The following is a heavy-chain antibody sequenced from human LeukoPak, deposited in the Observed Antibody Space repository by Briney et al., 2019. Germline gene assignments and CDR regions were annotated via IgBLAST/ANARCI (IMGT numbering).Heavy chain of an antibody. CDR2: IYTSGST. V-gene: IGHV4-4*07. D-gene: IGHD3-10*01. J-gene: IGHJ3*02. Sequence: SSETLSLTCTVSGGSISSYYWSWIRQPAGKGLEWIGRIYTSGSTNYNPSLKSRVTMSLDTSRNQFSLKLNSVTAADTAVYYCAKSNGYGLVDIWGQGTMVTVSS. CDR1: GGSISSYY. CDR3: AKSNGYGLVDI.